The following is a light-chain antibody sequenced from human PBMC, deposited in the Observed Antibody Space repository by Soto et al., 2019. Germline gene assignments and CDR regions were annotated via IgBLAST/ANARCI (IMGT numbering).Light chain of an antibody. V-gene: IGKV3-20*01. CDR3: QQYGSSRT. Sequence: EIVFTHSPDTLSFSRGERATLSCRASQSVSSSYLAWYQQKPGQAPRLLLYGASSRATGIPDRFSGSGSGTDFTLTISSLQPEDFAVYYCQQYGSSRTFGQGTKVDIK. J-gene: IGKJ1*01. CDR2: GAS. CDR1: QSVSSSY.